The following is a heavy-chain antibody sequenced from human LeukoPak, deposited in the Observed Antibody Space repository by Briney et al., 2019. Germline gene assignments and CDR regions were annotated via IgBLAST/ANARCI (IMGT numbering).Heavy chain of an antibody. Sequence: SQTLSLTCAISGDSVSSNSAAWNWIRQSPSRGLEWLGRTYYRSKWYNDYAVSVKSRITINPDTSKNQFSLKLSSVTAADTAVYYCARAGITFGGTTGTNDYWGQGTLVTVSS. CDR2: TYYRSKWYN. D-gene: IGHD3-16*01. CDR1: GDSVSSNSAA. J-gene: IGHJ4*02. CDR3: ARAGITFGGTTGTNDY. V-gene: IGHV6-1*01.